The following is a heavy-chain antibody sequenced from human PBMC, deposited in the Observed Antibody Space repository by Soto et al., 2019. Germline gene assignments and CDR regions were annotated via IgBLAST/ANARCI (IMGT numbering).Heavy chain of an antibody. CDR3: ARDKDSSARPRAEFDY. J-gene: IGHJ4*02. V-gene: IGHV1-46*01. D-gene: IGHD6-19*01. Sequence: QGHLVQSGAEGKRPGASVRVSCESSGYMFTSYFIHWVRQAPGQGLEWVGVINPRDGTKTYAQKFQARITMTRDTSTTTVDMELSSLRSEDTAVYYCARDKDSSARPRAEFDYWGQGTLITVSS. CDR2: INPRDGTK. CDR1: GYMFTSYF.